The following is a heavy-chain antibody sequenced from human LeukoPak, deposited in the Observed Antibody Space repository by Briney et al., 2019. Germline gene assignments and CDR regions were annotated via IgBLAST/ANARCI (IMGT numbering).Heavy chain of an antibody. CDR3: AKARRPGIAAAGMDY. D-gene: IGHD6-13*01. J-gene: IGHJ4*02. CDR1: GFTFSNYA. V-gene: IGHV3-23*01. Sequence: GGSLRLSCAASGFTFSNYAMSWVRQAPGKGLEWVSAISGSGGSTYYADSVKGRFTISRDNSKNTLYLQMNSLRAEDTAVYYCAKARRPGIAAAGMDYWGQGTLVTVSS. CDR2: ISGSGGST.